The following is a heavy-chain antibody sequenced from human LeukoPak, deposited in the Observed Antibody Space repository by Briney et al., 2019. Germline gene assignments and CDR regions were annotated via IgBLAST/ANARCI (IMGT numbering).Heavy chain of an antibody. CDR1: GGTFSSHG. J-gene: IGHJ1*01. CDR3: ARTITMAGLDH. V-gene: IGHV1-69*04. D-gene: IGHD6-19*01. CDR2: ITPVLGRT. Sequence: SVKVSCKVSGGTFSSHGISWVRQPPGQGLEGMGRITPVLGRTDYAQNFQGRFTITADKSTTTAYMELNSLASEDTAVYFCARTITMAGLDHWGQGTLVTVSS.